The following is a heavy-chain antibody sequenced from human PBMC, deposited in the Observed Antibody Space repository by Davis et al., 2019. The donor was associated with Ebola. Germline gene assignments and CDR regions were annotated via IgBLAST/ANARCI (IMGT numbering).Heavy chain of an antibody. J-gene: IGHJ4*02. D-gene: IGHD3-10*01. Sequence: PGGSLRLSCAASGFTFSVYYMSWIRQAPGKGLEWVSSFRGSDGNTYYADSVKGRFTISRDTSKNTLYLQMNSLRAEDTAVYYCAKKEKVGSGSPYDLDYWGQGTLVAVSS. CDR2: FRGSDGNT. CDR1: GFTFSVYY. CDR3: AKKEKVGSGSPYDLDY. V-gene: IGHV3-23*01.